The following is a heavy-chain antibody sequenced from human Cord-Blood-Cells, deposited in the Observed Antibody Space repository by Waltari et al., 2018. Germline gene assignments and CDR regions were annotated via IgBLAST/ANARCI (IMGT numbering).Heavy chain of an antibody. Sequence: QVQLQQWGAGLLKPSETLSLTCAVYGGSFSGYYWSWIRQPPGKGLEWIGEINHSGRNNDNPSRKSRVTISVDTAKNQFSLKLSSVTAADTAVYYCARPGYSNYYFDYWGQGTLVTVSS. CDR2: INHSGRN. CDR3: ARPGYSNYYFDY. CDR1: GGSFSGYY. V-gene: IGHV4-34*01. D-gene: IGHD4-4*01. J-gene: IGHJ4*02.